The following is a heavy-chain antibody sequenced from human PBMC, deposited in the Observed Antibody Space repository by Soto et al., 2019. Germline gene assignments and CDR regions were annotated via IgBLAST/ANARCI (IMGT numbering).Heavy chain of an antibody. D-gene: IGHD3-10*01. CDR3: ARGVYGSGNYYTGPSAFDI. V-gene: IGHV1-69*06. CDR1: GGTLSDHG. J-gene: IGHJ3*02. Sequence: QVQLEQSGAEVKKPGSSVKVSCKASGGTLSDHGVAWLRQAPGQGLEWMGGTIPVFNTAKYAQKFQVRVTVTADKFTNIAYMELSSLRSEDTAFYFCARGVYGSGNYYTGPSAFDIWGQGTMVFVSS. CDR2: TIPVFNTA.